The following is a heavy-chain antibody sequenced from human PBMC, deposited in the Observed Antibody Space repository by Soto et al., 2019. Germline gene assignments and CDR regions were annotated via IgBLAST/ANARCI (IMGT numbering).Heavy chain of an antibody. CDR2: TYYRSKWYN. V-gene: IGHV6-1*01. Sequence: SQTLSPTCAISGDSVSSNNAAWNWIRQSPSRGLEWLGRTYYRSKWYNDYTVSLKGRITINPDTSKNQFSLQLNSVTPEDTAVYYCASTREVGGYFDHGGQGTLVTVSS. CDR1: GDSVSSNNAA. D-gene: IGHD2-15*01. CDR3: ASTREVGGYFDH. J-gene: IGHJ4*02.